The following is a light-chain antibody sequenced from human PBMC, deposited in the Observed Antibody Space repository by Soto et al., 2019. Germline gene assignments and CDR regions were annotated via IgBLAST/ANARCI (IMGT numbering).Light chain of an antibody. CDR3: ISYTASSTPYD. CDR2: EVT. J-gene: IGLJ1*01. V-gene: IGLV2-14*01. Sequence: QSVLPPPASVSGSPGQSITISGTRTSGDVGGYNFVSWYQQHPGKDPQLLISEVTNRPSGVSARFPASKSGNTASLTITGLQADDEAEYYCISYTASSTPYDFGLGTKLTVL. CDR1: SGDVGGYNF.